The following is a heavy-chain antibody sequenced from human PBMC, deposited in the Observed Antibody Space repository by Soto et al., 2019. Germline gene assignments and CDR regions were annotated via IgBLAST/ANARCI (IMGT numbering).Heavy chain of an antibody. Sequence: WTWIRQPTGTGLDWIGEINHSGSTNYNPSLKSRVTISVDTSKNQFSLKLTSVTAADTAVYYCARDKITGIFDYWGQGTLVTVSS. D-gene: IGHD2-8*02. V-gene: IGHV4-34*01. CDR3: ARDKITGIFDY. J-gene: IGHJ4*02. CDR2: INHSGST.